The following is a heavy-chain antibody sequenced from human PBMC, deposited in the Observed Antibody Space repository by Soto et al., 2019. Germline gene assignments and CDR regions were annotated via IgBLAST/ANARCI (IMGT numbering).Heavy chain of an antibody. D-gene: IGHD2-2*01. CDR1: GFTFSTYA. V-gene: IGHV3-30-3*01. CDR3: ASRYLEYCSSASCSAPYDY. J-gene: IGHJ4*02. CDR2: ISYDGSNN. Sequence: GGSLRLSCAASGFTFSTYAMHWVRQAPGKGLEWVAIISYDGSNNYHADSVKGRFTISRDNSKNSLYLQMNSLRPEDTAVYYCASRYLEYCSSASCSAPYDYWGQGTLVTVSS.